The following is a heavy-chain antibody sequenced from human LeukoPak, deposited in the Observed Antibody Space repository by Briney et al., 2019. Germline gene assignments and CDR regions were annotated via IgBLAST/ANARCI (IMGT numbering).Heavy chain of an antibody. CDR2: INSGGGT. J-gene: IGHJ4*02. CDR3: ARLVNNAGEGCYFDY. V-gene: IGHV3-66*01. Sequence: GGSLRLSCAASGFTVSSNHMNWVRQAPGKGLEWVALINSGGGTFYSDSVQGRFIISRDDSKNTQYLKMTGLRAEDTAVYYCARLVNNAGEGCYFDYWGQGTLVTVSS. D-gene: IGHD1/OR15-1a*01. CDR1: GFTVSSNH.